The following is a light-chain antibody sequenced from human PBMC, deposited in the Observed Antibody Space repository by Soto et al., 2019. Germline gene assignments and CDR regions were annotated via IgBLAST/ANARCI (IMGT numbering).Light chain of an antibody. V-gene: IGKV3-20*01. CDR2: AAS. CDR1: QSVRSSY. Sequence: EIVLTQSPGTLSLSPGERATLSCRARQSVRSSYLAWYQQKPGQAPRLLIYAASSRAAGIPDRFSGSGSGTDFTLTISRLEPEDFAVYYCQQYGSSSWTFGQGTKVEIK. CDR3: QQYGSSSWT. J-gene: IGKJ1*01.